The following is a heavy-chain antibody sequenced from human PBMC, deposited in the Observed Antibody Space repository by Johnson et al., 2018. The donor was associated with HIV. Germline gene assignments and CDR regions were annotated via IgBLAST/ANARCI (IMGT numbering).Heavy chain of an antibody. CDR2: IYSGGSP. CDR1: GFTVSSNY. D-gene: IGHD1-14*01. Sequence: EVQLVESGGGLVQPGGSLRLSCAASGFTVSSNYMSWVRQAPGKGLEWVSAIYSGGSPYYADSVQGRFTISRDNSKNTLYLQMNSLRAEDTAVYYCARDGMAATKANIWGQGTMVTVSS. V-gene: IGHV3-66*01. CDR3: ARDGMAATKANI. J-gene: IGHJ3*02.